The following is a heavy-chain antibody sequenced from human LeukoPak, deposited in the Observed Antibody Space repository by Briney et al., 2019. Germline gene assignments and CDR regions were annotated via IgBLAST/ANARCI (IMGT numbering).Heavy chain of an antibody. J-gene: IGHJ2*01. CDR1: GGSISSYY. Sequence: SETLSLTCTVSGGSISSYYWGWIRQPPGKGLEWIGSIYYSGSTYYNPSLKSRVTISVDTSKNQFSLKLSSVTAADTAVYYCARPSQGIYNWYFDLWGRGTLVTVSS. CDR2: IYYSGST. V-gene: IGHV4-39*01. CDR3: ARPSQGIYNWYFDL. D-gene: IGHD3-10*01.